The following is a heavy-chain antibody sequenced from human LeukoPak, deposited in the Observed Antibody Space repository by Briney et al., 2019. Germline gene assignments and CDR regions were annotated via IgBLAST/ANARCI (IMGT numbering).Heavy chain of an antibody. CDR1: GYTFTSYY. Sequence: ASVKVSCKASGYTFTSYYMHWVRHAPGQGLEWMGIINPSDGSTNYAQKFQGRVTMTRDRSRSTVYLELSSLRSEDTAAYYCTRPKDSGSHLFLFDYWGQGTLVTVSS. CDR2: INPSDGST. J-gene: IGHJ4*02. V-gene: IGHV1-46*01. D-gene: IGHD1-26*01. CDR3: TRPKDSGSHLFLFDY.